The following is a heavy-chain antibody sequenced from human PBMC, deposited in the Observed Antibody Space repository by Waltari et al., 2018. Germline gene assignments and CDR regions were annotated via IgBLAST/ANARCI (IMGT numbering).Heavy chain of an antibody. CDR3: AKDRYCSDGSCFSDV. CDR2: IVGYGGNI. V-gene: IGHV3-23*01. D-gene: IGHD2-15*01. Sequence: EVQLWESGGGLVQPGGSLRLSCAASGFTFSSYAMSWVRQAPGKGVEWVSGIVGYGGNIYYADSVRGRFTISRDNSKNMLYVEMKSLRAEDTAKYYCAKDRYCSDGSCFSDVWGQGTLVTVSS. J-gene: IGHJ4*02. CDR1: GFTFSSYA.